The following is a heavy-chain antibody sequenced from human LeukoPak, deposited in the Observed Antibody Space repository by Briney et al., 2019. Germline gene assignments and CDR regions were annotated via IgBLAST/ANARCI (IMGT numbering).Heavy chain of an antibody. J-gene: IGHJ4*02. V-gene: IGHV3-23*01. CDR1: GFTFTHFG. CDR3: AKGTRVGVTTPFDS. CDR2: ITGNSGRT. D-gene: IGHD1-26*01. Sequence: PGGSLRLLCAGSGFTFTHFGLHWVRQAPGKGLEWVSSITGNSGRTYYIDSVRGRFTISRDTSNNTLYLQMTSLGDEDTAVYYCAKGTRVGVTTPFDSWGQGTLVTVSS.